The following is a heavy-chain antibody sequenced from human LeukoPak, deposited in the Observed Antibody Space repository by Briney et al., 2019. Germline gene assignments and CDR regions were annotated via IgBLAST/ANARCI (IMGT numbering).Heavy chain of an antibody. Sequence: HPGGSLRLSCAASGFTFSGSAIHLFRQSSGKGLKGPCQIDKKDKGYAAARAYAALGKGRFTISRDDSINTAYLKMKSLKTEDTALYCPRDSGTYNWFDPWGQGTLVSVSS. CDR1: GFTFSGSA. D-gene: IGHD1-26*01. V-gene: IGHV3-73*01. CDR2: IDKKDKGYAA. CDR3: RDSGTYNWFDP. J-gene: IGHJ5*02.